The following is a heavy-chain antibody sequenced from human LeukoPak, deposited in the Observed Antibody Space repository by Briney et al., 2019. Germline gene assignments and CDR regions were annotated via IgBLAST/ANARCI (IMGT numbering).Heavy chain of an antibody. Sequence: GGSLSLSCIASGFTFGSSGMHWVRQAPGKGLEWVAYVGNDGTNKYYADSVKGRSTISRDESKNTLYLHMSSLRAEDTAVYYCAKARSGSTTSCNNYWGQGTLATVSS. V-gene: IGHV3-30*02. D-gene: IGHD2-2*02. CDR1: GFTFGSSG. J-gene: IGHJ4*02. CDR2: VGNDGTNK. CDR3: AKARSGSTTSCNNY.